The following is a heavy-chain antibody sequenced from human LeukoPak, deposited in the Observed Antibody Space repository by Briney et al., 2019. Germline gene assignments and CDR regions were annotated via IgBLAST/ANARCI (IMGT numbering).Heavy chain of an antibody. J-gene: IGHJ3*02. V-gene: IGHV4-31*03. Sequence: SKTLSLTCTVSGGSISSGGYYWSWIRQHPGKGLEWIGYIYYSGSTYYNPSLKSRVTISVDTSKNQFSLKLSSVTAADTAVYYCARDAKGHAFDIWGQGTMVTVSS. CDR3: ARDAKGHAFDI. CDR2: IYYSGST. CDR1: GGSISSGGYY.